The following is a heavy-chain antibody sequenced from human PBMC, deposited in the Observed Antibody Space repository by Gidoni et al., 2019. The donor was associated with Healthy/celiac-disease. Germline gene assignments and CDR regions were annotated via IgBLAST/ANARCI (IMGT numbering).Heavy chain of an antibody. CDR3: ASGYCSSTSCYRRGGY. D-gene: IGHD2-2*02. Sequence: QVQLQQWGAGPLKPSATLSLTCAVYGGSFSGYYWSWIRQPPGKGLEWIGEINHSGSTNYNPSLKSRVTISVDTSKNQFSLKLSSVTAADTAVYYCASGYCSSTSCYRRGGYWGQGTLVTVSS. CDR1: GGSFSGYY. V-gene: IGHV4-34*01. CDR2: INHSGST. J-gene: IGHJ4*02.